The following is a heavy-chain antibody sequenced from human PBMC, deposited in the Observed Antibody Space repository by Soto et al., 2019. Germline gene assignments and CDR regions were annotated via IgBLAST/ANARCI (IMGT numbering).Heavy chain of an antibody. CDR2: ISYDGSNK. D-gene: IGHD3-22*01. Sequence: GGSLRLSCAASGFTFSSYGMHWVRQAPGKGLEWVAAISYDGSNKYYADSVKGRFTISRDNSKNTLYLQMNSLRAEDTAVYYCAKVPAYYYDSSGPLTYWGQGTLVTVS. CDR3: AKVPAYYYDSSGPLTY. V-gene: IGHV3-30*18. J-gene: IGHJ4*02. CDR1: GFTFSSYG.